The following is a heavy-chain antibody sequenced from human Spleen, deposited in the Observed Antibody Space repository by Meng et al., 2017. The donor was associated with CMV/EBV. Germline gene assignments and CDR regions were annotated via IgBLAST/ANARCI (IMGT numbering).Heavy chain of an antibody. J-gene: IGHJ6*02. V-gene: IGHV3-49*04. CDR1: GFTFGDYA. CDR3: TRGHSYGMDV. CDR2: IRSKAYGGTT. Sequence: GGSLRLSCTASGFTFGDYAMSWVRQAPGKGLEWVGFIRSKAYGGTTEYAASVKGRFTISRDDSKSIAYLQMNSLKTEDTAVYYCTRGHSYGMDVWGQGTTVIVSS.